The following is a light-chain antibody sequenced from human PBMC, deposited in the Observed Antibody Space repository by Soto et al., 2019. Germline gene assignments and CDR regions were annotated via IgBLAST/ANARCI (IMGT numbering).Light chain of an antibody. CDR1: QGIGSY. CDR3: QKYNSAPFT. Sequence: DMRWTQWPSFLSAYVGDRVTITCRASQGIGSYLAWFQQKPGKAPKLLIYEASTLQSGVPSRFSGSESGTEFTLTISSLQPEDVATYYCQKYNSAPFTFGPGTKVDIK. V-gene: IGKV1-9*01. J-gene: IGKJ3*01. CDR2: EAS.